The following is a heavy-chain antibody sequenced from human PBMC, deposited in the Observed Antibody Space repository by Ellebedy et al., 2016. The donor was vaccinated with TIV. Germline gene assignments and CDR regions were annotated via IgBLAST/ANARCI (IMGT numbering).Heavy chain of an antibody. J-gene: IGHJ4*02. D-gene: IGHD6-19*01. CDR1: GYSIRSGYY. CDR3: ARHRYSSGWYPEN. Sequence: SETLSLTXSVSGYSIRSGYYWGWIRPPPGKGLEWIGNIYHSGSSYYSPSLRSRVTLSLDTSKNHLSLRLTSVTAADTAVYFCARHRYSSGWYPENWGQGTLVTVSS. V-gene: IGHV4-38-2*02. CDR2: IYHSGSS.